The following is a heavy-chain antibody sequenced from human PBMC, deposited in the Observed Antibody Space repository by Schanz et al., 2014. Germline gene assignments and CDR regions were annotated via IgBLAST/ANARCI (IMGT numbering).Heavy chain of an antibody. V-gene: IGHV4-38-2*02. CDR2: IYHSGST. Sequence: QVQLQESGPGLVKASETLSLTCTVFGYSITSGYYWAWIRQPPGKGLEWIGNIYHSGSTNNNPSLKSRVSRSVDTSKKKFSLRLSFVTAADTAVYYCARSPLGYSASGIDPFDIWGQGTMVTVSS. CDR3: ARSPLGYSASGIDPFDI. D-gene: IGHD4-4*01. CDR1: GYSITSGYY. J-gene: IGHJ3*02.